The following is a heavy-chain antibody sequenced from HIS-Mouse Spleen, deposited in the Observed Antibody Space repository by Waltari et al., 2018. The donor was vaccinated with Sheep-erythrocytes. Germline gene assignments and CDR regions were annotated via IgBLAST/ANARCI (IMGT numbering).Heavy chain of an antibody. D-gene: IGHD6-6*01. CDR1: ALTFSRFC. V-gene: IGHV3-21*01. Sequence: EVQLVESGGGLVKLGGSLRLSCAASALTFSRFCMTWFRQAPGKGLEWGSSISSSSSYRYYADSVKGRFTISRDNAKNSLYLQMTSLRAEDTAVYYCARDSTSDACDIWGQGTMVTVSS. CDR2: ISSSSSYR. J-gene: IGHJ3*02. CDR3: ARDSTSDACDI.